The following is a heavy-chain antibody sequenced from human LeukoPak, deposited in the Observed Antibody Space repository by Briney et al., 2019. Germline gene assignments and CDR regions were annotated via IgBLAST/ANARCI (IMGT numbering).Heavy chain of an antibody. Sequence: PSETLSLTCSVSGDSLRNGYYWGWIRQPPGKGLEWIGSIYYSGSTYYNPSLKSRVTISVDTSKNQFSLKLSSVTASDTAVYYCARPTGIAALVWFDPWGQGTLVTVSS. J-gene: IGHJ5*02. CDR2: IYYSGST. CDR1: GDSLRNGYY. V-gene: IGHV4-39*01. D-gene: IGHD6-13*01. CDR3: ARPTGIAALVWFDP.